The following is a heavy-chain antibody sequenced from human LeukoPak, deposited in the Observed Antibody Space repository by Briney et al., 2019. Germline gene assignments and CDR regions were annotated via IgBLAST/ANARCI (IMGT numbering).Heavy chain of an antibody. J-gene: IGHJ4*02. V-gene: IGHV3-7*01. CDR2: IKKDGTEK. CDR3: ARHLSGVTGYTYGRGIDY. CDR1: GFTFSSYW. D-gene: IGHD5-18*01. Sequence: PGGALRLSCAASGFTFSSYWMSWVRQAPGKGRGWVANIKKDGTEKYYVDSVKGRFTISRDNAKTSLYLQMNSLRAEDTAVYYCARHLSGVTGYTYGRGIDYWGQGTLVTVSS.